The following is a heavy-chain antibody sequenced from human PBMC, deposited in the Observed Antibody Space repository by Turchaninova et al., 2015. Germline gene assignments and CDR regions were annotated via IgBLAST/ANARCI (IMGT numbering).Heavy chain of an antibody. J-gene: IGHJ4*02. CDR3: AREAARPDY. Sequence: VICGGCFVKPGRSLRLSCAASGFTFLDYYMSWIRQAPGKGLEWVSYITSSGSYTNYADSVKGRFTISRDNAKNLLYLQMNSLRAEDTAVYFCAREAARPDYWGQGTLVTVSS. V-gene: IGHV3-11*05. CDR2: ITSSGSYT. CDR1: GFTFLDYY. D-gene: IGHD6-6*01.